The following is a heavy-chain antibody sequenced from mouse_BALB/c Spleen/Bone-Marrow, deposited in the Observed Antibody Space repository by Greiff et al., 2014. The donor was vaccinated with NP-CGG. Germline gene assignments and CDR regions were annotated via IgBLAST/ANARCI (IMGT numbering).Heavy chain of an antibody. J-gene: IGHJ2*01. CDR2: IYPGDGDT. CDR1: GYAFSSYW. CDR3: TFGNYDFDY. V-gene: IGHV1-80*01. D-gene: IGHD2-1*01. Sequence: QVQLKESGAELVRPGASVKFSCKASGYAFSSYWMNWVKQRPGQGLEWIGQIYPGDGDTNYSGKFKGKATLTADESSSTAYMQLSSLSAEYSAVYFCTFGNYDFDYWGQGTTLTVSS.